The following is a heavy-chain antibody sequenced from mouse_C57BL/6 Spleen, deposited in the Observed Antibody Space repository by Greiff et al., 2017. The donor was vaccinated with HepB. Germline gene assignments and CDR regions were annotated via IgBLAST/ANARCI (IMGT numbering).Heavy chain of an antibody. V-gene: IGHV1-80*01. Sequence: QVQLKESGAELVKPGASVKISCKASGYAFSSYWMNWVKQRPGKGLEWIGQIYPGDGDTNYNGKFKGKATLTADKSSSTAYMQLSSLTSEDSAVYFCARGWGYGNYGYFDYWGQGTTLTVSS. CDR3: ARGWGYGNYGYFDY. J-gene: IGHJ2*01. CDR1: GYAFSSYW. CDR2: IYPGDGDT. D-gene: IGHD2-1*01.